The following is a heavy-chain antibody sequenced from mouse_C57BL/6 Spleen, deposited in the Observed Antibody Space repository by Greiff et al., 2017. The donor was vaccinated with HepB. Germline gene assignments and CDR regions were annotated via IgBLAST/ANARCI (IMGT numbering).Heavy chain of an antibody. Sequence: VQLQQSGPELVKPGASVKISCKASGYTFTDYYMNWVKQSHGKSLEWIGDINPNNGGTSYNQKFKGKATLTVDKSSSTAYMELRSLTSEDSAVYYCARNMVTKAMDYWGQGTSVTVSS. CDR3: ARNMVTKAMDY. J-gene: IGHJ4*01. CDR1: GYTFTDYY. D-gene: IGHD2-2*01. CDR2: INPNNGGT. V-gene: IGHV1-26*01.